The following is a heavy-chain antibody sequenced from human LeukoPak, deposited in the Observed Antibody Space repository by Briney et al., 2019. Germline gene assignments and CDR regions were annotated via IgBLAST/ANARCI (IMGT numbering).Heavy chain of an antibody. J-gene: IGHJ4*02. D-gene: IGHD2-8*01. Sequence: GGSLRLSCAASGFTFSSSWMTWVRQAPGKGLEWVASIREDGSEKTSVDSVKGRFTISRDNDKNSLYLQMDRMRAEDTAVYYCARGPTNGQAFDYWGQGTLVSVSS. CDR1: GFTFSSSW. CDR3: ARGPTNGQAFDY. CDR2: IREDGSEK. V-gene: IGHV3-7*01.